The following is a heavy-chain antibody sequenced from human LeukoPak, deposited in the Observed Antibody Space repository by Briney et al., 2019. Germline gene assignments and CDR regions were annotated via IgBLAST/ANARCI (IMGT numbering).Heavy chain of an antibody. J-gene: IGHJ4*02. V-gene: IGHV4-39*01. CDR3: ASMTGTAAAGY. CDR2: IYYSGST. D-gene: IGHD6-13*01. Sequence: SETLSLTCTVSGGSISSSSYYWGWIRQPPGKGLEWIGSIYYSGSTYYNPSLKSRVTISVDTSKNQFSLKLSSVTAADTAVYYCASMTGTAAAGYWGQGTLVTVSS. CDR1: GGSISSSSYY.